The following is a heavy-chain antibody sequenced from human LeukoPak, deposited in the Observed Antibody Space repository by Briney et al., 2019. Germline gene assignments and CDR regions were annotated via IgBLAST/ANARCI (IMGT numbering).Heavy chain of an antibody. CDR1: GDSVSSNSAA. Sequence: SQTLSLTCAISGDSVSSNSAAWNWITQSPSRGLEWLGRTYYRSKWYNDYAVSVKSRITINPDTSKNQFSLQLNSVTPEDTAVYYCARDQWELLDSSFDDWGQGTLVTVSS. CDR3: ARDQWELLDSSFDD. V-gene: IGHV6-1*01. CDR2: TYYRSKWYN. D-gene: IGHD1-26*01. J-gene: IGHJ4*02.